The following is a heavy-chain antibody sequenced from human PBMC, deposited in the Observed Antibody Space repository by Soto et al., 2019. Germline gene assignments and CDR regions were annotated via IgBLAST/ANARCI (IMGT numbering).Heavy chain of an antibody. CDR2: ISGSGGST. V-gene: IGHV3-23*01. J-gene: IGHJ6*02. Sequence: GGSLRLSCAASGFTFISYAMNWVRQAPGKGLGWVSAISGSGGSTYYADSVEGRFTISRDNSKNTLYLQMNSLRAEDTAVYYCAIVRRAHPAHYALDAWGQETTVTVSS. CDR1: GFTFISYA. CDR3: AIVRRAHPAHYALDA.